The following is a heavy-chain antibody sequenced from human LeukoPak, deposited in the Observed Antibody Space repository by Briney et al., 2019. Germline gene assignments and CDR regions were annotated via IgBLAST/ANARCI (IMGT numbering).Heavy chain of an antibody. CDR3: ARGRGSCSSTSCYIWFDP. Sequence: SQTLSLTCTVSGGSISSGSYYWSWIRQPAGKGLEWIGRIYTSGSTNYNPSLKSRVTISVDTSKNQFSLKLSSVTAADRAVYYCARGRGSCSSTSCYIWFDPWGQGTLVTVSS. CDR1: GGSISSGSYY. D-gene: IGHD2-2*02. CDR2: IYTSGST. J-gene: IGHJ5*02. V-gene: IGHV4-61*02.